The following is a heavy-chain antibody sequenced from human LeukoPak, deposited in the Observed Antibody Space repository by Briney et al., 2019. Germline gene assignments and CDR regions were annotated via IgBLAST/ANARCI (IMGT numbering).Heavy chain of an antibody. V-gene: IGHV3-23*01. Sequence: GGSLRLSCAASGFTFSNYAMSWVRQAPGKGLEWVSAITGSGSGIYYADSMKSRFTISRDNSKNTMYMQINSLRAEDTAVYYCAKWGDYDVLTGYYVSDYWGQGTLVTVSS. CDR1: GFTFSNYA. CDR2: ITGSGSGI. J-gene: IGHJ4*02. CDR3: AKWGDYDVLTGYYVSDY. D-gene: IGHD3-9*01.